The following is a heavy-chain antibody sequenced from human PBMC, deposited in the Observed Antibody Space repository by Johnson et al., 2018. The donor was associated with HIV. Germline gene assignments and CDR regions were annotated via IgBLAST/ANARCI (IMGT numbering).Heavy chain of an antibody. CDR3: ARGTVCGGDCYSRAFDI. CDR2: IYTGGRT. D-gene: IGHD2-21*02. CDR1: GFNVISNY. V-gene: IGHV3-66*03. J-gene: IGHJ3*02. Sequence: VQLVESGGGLIQRGGSLRLSCAASGFNVISNYMSWVRQAPGKGLEWVSLIYTGGRTYYADSVTGRFTISRDNSKNTPYLQMNSLRAEDTAVYYCARGTVCGGDCYSRAFDIWGQGTMVTVSS.